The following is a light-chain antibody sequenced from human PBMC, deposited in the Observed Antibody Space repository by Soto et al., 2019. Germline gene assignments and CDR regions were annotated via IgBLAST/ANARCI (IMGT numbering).Light chain of an antibody. CDR1: SSDVGGYNS. CDR3: SSFTSSITYV. Sequence: QSVLTQPASVSGSPGQSITISCTGTSSDVGGYNSVSWYRQDPGKAPKLMIYDVTNRPSGVSNRFSGSKSGNTASLTISGLQAEDEADYYCSSFTSSITYVFGTGNKVNVL. CDR2: DVT. V-gene: IGLV2-14*01. J-gene: IGLJ1*01.